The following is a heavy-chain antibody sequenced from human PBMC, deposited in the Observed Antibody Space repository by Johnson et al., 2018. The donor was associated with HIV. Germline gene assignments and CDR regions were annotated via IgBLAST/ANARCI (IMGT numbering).Heavy chain of an antibody. CDR1: GFTFSSYA. D-gene: IGHD6-19*01. V-gene: IGHV3-64*01. CDR2: ISSNGGST. Sequence: MQLVESGGGLVQPGGSLRLSCAASGFTFSSYAMHWVRQAPGKGLEYVSAISSNGGSTCYANSVKGRFTISRDNSKNTLYLQMNSLRAEDTAVYYCARGLVGWASTVASYAFDIWGQGTMVTVSS. CDR3: ARGLVGWASTVASYAFDI. J-gene: IGHJ3*02.